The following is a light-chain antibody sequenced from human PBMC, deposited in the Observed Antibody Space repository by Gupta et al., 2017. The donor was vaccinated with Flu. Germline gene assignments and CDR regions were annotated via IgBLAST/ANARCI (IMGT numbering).Light chain of an antibody. CDR2: EVS. J-gene: IGLJ2*01. V-gene: IGLV2-14*01. CDR1: SSDIGAYNF. CDR3: SSDTTISTRD. Sequence: SALPPPASVSGSPGPSITIPCTGTSSDIGAYNFVNWYQQHPGKAHNLMVYEVSNRPAGVSSRFSGSKSGNTASLSISGRQEEDEDDYYCSSDTTISTRDFGGGTKVTVL.